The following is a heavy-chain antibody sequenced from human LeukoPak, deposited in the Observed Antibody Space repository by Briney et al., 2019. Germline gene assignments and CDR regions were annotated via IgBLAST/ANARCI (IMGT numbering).Heavy chain of an antibody. J-gene: IGHJ4*02. V-gene: IGHV4-30-4*01. CDR2: IYYSGST. CDR1: GGSISGYY. D-gene: IGHD4/OR15-4a*01. CDR3: ARELTYADY. Sequence: SETLSLTCTVSGGSISGYYWSWIRQPPGKGLEWIGYIYYSGSTYYSPSLKSRVTMSVDTSKNQFSLKLSSVTAADTAVYYCARELTYADYWGQGTLVTVSS.